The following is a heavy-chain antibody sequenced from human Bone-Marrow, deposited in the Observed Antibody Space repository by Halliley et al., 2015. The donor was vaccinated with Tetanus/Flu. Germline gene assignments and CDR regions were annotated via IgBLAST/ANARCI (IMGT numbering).Heavy chain of an antibody. D-gene: IGHD3-16*02. CDR2: ISAHKGNT. V-gene: IGHV1-18*01. J-gene: IGHJ4*02. CDR3: AKSALGGIIEYYSDY. Sequence: GWISAHKGNTNYAQGFQGRVTMTPDTSTPPAYMELGSLRSDDTAAYYCAKSALGGIIEYYSDYWGQGTLVTVSS.